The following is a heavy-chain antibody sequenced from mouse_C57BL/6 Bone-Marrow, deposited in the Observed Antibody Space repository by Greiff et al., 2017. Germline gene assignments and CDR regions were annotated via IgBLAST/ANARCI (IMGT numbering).Heavy chain of an antibody. CDR3: ARVDYGSSQWYFDV. CDR1: GYTFTSYW. D-gene: IGHD1-1*01. Sequence: QVQLQQPGAELVKPGASVKLSCKASGYTFTSYWMHWVKQRPGRGLEWIGRIDPNSGGTKYNEKFKSKATLTVDKPSSTASMQLSSRTSEDSAVXYCARVDYGSSQWYFDVWGTGTTVTVSA. CDR2: IDPNSGGT. J-gene: IGHJ1*03. V-gene: IGHV1-72*01.